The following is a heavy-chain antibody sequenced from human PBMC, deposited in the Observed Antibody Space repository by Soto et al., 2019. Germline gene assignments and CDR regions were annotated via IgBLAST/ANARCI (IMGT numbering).Heavy chain of an antibody. D-gene: IGHD5-12*01. CDR1: GFRFWTYS. Sequence: EVKLLESGGGLVQPGESLRLSCAASGFRFWTYSMSWVRKAPGKGREGVSGISGDGSATSYADSLKGRFTVSRDNSKDTLFLQMNTLRVEDTAVYYCAKTRLYDNNDYHRDGFDVWGPGTAVTVS. CDR3: AKTRLYDNNDYHRDGFDV. J-gene: IGHJ3*01. CDR2: ISGDGSAT. V-gene: IGHV3-23*01.